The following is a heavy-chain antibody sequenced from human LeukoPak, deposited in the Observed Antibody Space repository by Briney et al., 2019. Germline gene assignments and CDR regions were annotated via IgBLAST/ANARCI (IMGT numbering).Heavy chain of an antibody. CDR2: ISDSGGST. Sequence: QPGRSLRLSCAASGFTFSSYGMHWVRLAPGKGLEWVAGISDSGGSTNYADSVKGRFTISRDNPKNTLYLQMNSLRAEDTAVYFCAKRGVVIRVILVGFHKEAYYFDSWGQGALVTVSS. CDR1: GFTFSSYG. D-gene: IGHD3-22*01. CDR3: AKRGVVIRVILVGFHKEAYYFDS. J-gene: IGHJ4*02. V-gene: IGHV3-23*01.